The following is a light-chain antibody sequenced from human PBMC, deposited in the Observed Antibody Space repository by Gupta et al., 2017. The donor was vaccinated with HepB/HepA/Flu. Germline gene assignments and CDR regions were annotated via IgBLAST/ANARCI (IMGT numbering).Light chain of an antibody. V-gene: IGLV3-1*01. J-gene: IGLJ2*01. CDR3: QAWDSSTVV. CDR1: KLGDKY. CDR2: QDR. Sequence: SYELTQTPSASVSPGQTGSITCSGDKLGDKYASWYQQKPGQSPVLVIYQDRKRPSGIPERFSGSNSGNTATLTISGTQAMDEADYYCQAWDSSTVVFGGGTNLTVL.